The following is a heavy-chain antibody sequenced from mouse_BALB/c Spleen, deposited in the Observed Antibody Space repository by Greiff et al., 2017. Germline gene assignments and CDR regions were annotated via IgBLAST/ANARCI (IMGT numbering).Heavy chain of an antibody. V-gene: IGHV1-15*01. CDR1: GYTFTDYE. CDR3: TRRITTATLGFAY. D-gene: IGHD1-2*01. Sequence: VKLMESGAELVRPGASVTLSCKASGYTFTDYEMHWVKQTPVHGLEWIGAIDPETGGTAYNQKFKGKATLTADKSSSTAYMELRSLTSEDSAVYYCTRRITTATLGFAYWGQGTLVTVSA. J-gene: IGHJ3*01. CDR2: IDPETGGT.